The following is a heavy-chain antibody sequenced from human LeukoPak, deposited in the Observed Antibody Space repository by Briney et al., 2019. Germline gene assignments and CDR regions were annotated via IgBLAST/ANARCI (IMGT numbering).Heavy chain of an antibody. CDR1: GGSISSSSYY. V-gene: IGHV4-39*07. Sequence: SETLSFTCTGSGGSISSSSYYWGWIRQPPGKGLEWIGSIYYSGSTYYNPSLKSRVTISVDTSKNQFSLKLSSVTAADTAVYYCAGRAAAEGYFDYWGQGTLVTVSS. CDR3: AGRAAAEGYFDY. D-gene: IGHD6-13*01. CDR2: IYYSGST. J-gene: IGHJ4*02.